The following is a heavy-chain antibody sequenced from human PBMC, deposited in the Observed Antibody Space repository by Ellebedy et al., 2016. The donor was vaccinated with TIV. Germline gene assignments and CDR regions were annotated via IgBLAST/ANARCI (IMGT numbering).Heavy chain of an antibody. CDR2: ISGNGGNT. J-gene: IGHJ3*01. CDR1: GFTFSRNV. CDR3: AKTKGYSDAFDS. V-gene: IGHV3-23*01. Sequence: GESLKISXAVSGFTFSRNVMNWVRQAPGKGLEWVSSISGNGGNTYDADSVKGRFTISRDNSKNTLYLQMNGLRAEDTAIYYCAKTKGYSDAFDSWGQGTMVTVSS. D-gene: IGHD5-18*01.